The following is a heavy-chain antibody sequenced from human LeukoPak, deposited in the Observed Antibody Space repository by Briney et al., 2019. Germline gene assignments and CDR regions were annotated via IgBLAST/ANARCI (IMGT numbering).Heavy chain of an antibody. Sequence: PSETLSLTCAVYGGPFSGYYWSWIRQPPGKGLEWIGEINHSGSTNQNPSLKSRVTISVDTSKNQFSLKLSSVTAADTAVYYCARHSGGTYYVSLDPWGQGTLVTVSS. D-gene: IGHD1-26*01. CDR1: GGPFSGYY. V-gene: IGHV4-34*01. J-gene: IGHJ5*02. CDR2: INHSGST. CDR3: ARHSGGTYYVSLDP.